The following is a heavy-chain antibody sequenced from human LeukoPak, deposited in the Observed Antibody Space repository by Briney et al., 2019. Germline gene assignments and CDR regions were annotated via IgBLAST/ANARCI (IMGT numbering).Heavy chain of an antibody. V-gene: IGHV1-69*02. CDR1: GGTFISYT. CDR3: ARGTIFGVVNGGWFDP. D-gene: IGHD3-3*01. J-gene: IGHJ5*02. CDR2: IIPILGIP. Sequence: ASVKVSCKASGGTFISYTISWVRQAPGQGLEWMGRIIPILGIPNYAQKFQGRVTITADKSTSTAYMELSSLRSEDTAVYYCARGTIFGVVNGGWFDPWGQGTLVTVSS.